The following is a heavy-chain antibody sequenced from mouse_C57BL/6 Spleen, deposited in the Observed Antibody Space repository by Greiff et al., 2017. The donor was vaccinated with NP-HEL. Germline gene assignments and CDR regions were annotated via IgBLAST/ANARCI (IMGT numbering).Heavy chain of an antibody. J-gene: IGHJ3*01. CDR3: TSDHYGSSYGIFAY. CDR2: IYPGNSDT. D-gene: IGHD1-1*01. Sequence: EVQLQQSGTVLARPGASVKMSCKTSGYTFTSYWMHWVKQRPGQGLEWIGAIYPGNSDTSYNQKFKGKAKLTAVTSASTAYRERSSLTKEDSAVYYWTSDHYGSSYGIFAYWGQGTLVTVSA. CDR1: GYTFTSYW. V-gene: IGHV1-5*01.